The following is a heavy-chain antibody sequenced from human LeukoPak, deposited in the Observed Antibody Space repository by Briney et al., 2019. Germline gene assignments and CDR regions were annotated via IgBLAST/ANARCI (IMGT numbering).Heavy chain of an antibody. Sequence: PGGSLRLSCAASGFTFSSYGMYWVRQAPGKGLEWVGVILNDGSSKYYADSVKGRFTISRDNSKNTLYLQMNSLRAEDTAVYYCARDKSRGWPFDYWGQGTLVAVSS. CDR3: ARDKSRGWPFDY. D-gene: IGHD6-19*01. J-gene: IGHJ4*02. CDR1: GFTFSSYG. V-gene: IGHV3-33*05. CDR2: ILNDGSSK.